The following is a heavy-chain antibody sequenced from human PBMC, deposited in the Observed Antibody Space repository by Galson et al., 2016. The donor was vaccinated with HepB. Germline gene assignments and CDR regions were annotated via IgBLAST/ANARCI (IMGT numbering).Heavy chain of an antibody. CDR3: AKVDDNTEARGMDV. J-gene: IGHJ6*02. V-gene: IGHV3-23*01. D-gene: IGHD3-22*01. Sequence: SLRLSCAASGFTFSRYAMSWVRQAPGKGLEWVSAISGSGDRTYYADSVKGRFTISRDNSKNTLYLQMNNLRAEDTAVYYCAKVDDNTEARGMDVWGQGTTVTVSS. CDR1: GFTFSRYA. CDR2: ISGSGDRT.